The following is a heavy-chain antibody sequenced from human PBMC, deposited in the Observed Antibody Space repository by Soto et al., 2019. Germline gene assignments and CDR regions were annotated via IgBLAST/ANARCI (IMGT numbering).Heavy chain of an antibody. CDR1: GFTFSSYA. CDR3: AKGGSPVFGRLPFDY. V-gene: IGHV3-23*01. D-gene: IGHD3-10*01. CDR2: ISGSGGNT. J-gene: IGHJ4*02. Sequence: EVQLLESGGGLVQPGGSLRLSCAASGFTFSSYAMSWVRQAPGKGLEWVSAISGSGGNTYYADSVKGRFTISRDNSKNTLYLQMNSLRAEDTAVYYCAKGGSPVFGRLPFDYWGQGTLVTVSS.